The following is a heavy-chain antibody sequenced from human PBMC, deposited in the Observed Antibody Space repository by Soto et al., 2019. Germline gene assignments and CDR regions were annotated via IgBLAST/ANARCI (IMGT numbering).Heavy chain of an antibody. D-gene: IGHD2-21*02. CDR2: IFYTGST. J-gene: IGHJ5*02. Sequence: QVQLQESGPGLVRPSETLSLTCTVSGGSISRYFWSWIRQSPGKGLEWIGYIFYTGSTTYNPSLKSPVTISIDTSKHPFSLKLSSLTAADTAVYYCAHFSDLEWFDPWGQGTLVTVSS. V-gene: IGHV4-59*01. CDR3: AHFSDLEWFDP. CDR1: GGSISRYF.